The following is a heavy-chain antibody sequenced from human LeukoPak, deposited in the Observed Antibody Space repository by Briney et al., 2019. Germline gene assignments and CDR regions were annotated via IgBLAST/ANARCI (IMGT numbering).Heavy chain of an antibody. V-gene: IGHV4-34*01. CDR3: ARVAAMYGDEA. D-gene: IGHD4-17*01. J-gene: IGHJ5*02. Sequence: SETLSLTCAVYGGSFSGYYWSWIRQPPGKGLEWIGEINHSGSTNYNPSLKSRVSISVDTSKNQFSLKLSSVTAADTAVYYCARVAAMYGDEAWGQGTLVTVSS. CDR1: GGSFSGYY. CDR2: INHSGST.